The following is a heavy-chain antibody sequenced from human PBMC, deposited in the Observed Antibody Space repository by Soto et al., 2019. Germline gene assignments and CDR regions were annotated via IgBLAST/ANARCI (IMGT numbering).Heavy chain of an antibody. D-gene: IGHD5-12*01. CDR3: ARSRMPYSDYEPSRD. V-gene: IGHV3-33*01. CDR2: IGGTGSKE. CDR1: GLTFSGLGMKFSSYG. Sequence: QVQLLESGGGVVQPGGSLRLSCVESGLTFSGLGMKFSSYGMEWVRQAPGKGLEWVALIGGTGSKEEYADSVKGRFTISRDNSKNTVYLQMSSLRVEDTGVYYVARSRMPYSDYEPSRDWGPGTLVTVSS. J-gene: IGHJ4*02.